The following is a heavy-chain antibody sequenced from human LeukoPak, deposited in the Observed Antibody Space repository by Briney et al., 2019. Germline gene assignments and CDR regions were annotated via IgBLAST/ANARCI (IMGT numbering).Heavy chain of an antibody. Sequence: ASVKVSCKASGYTFTGYYTHWVRQAPGQGLEWMGRINPNSGGTNYAQKFQGRVTMTRDTSISTAYMELSRLRSDDTAVYYCAREQSRLGYYDFWSGYYYFDYWGQGTLVTVSS. CDR2: INPNSGGT. V-gene: IGHV1-2*06. CDR3: AREQSRLGYYDFWSGYYYFDY. D-gene: IGHD3-3*01. CDR1: GYTFTGYY. J-gene: IGHJ4*02.